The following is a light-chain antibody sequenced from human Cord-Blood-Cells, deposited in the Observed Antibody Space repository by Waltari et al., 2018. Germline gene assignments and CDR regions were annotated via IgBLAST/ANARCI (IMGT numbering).Light chain of an antibody. CDR2: DVS. CDR1: SSDVGGYNL. V-gene: IGLV2-14*01. CDR3: SSYTSSSTWV. Sequence: QSALTQPASVSGSPGQSITISCTGTSSDVGGYNLVPWYQQHPDKAPKLMIYDVSKRPSGVSNRFSGSKSGNTASLTISGLQAEDEADYYCSSYTSSSTWVFGGGTKLTVL. J-gene: IGLJ3*02.